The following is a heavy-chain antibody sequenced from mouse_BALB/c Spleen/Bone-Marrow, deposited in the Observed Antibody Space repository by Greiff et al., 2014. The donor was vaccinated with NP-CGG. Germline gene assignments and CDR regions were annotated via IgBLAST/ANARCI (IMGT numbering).Heavy chain of an antibody. D-gene: IGHD2-4*01. CDR1: GYAFTNYW. CDR3: SRKITRYAVDY. Sequence: QVHVKQSGAELVRPGTSVKVSCKASGYAFTNYWIEWVKQRPGQGLEWIGVINPGSGGVNYNEKFKGKATLTADKSSSTAYIQLSSLTPDDSAVYFCSRKITRYAVDYWGQGTSVTVAS. V-gene: IGHV1-54*01. J-gene: IGHJ4*01. CDR2: INPGSGGV.